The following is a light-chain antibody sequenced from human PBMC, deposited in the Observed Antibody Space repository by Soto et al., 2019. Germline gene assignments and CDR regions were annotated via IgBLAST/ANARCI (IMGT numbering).Light chain of an antibody. CDR2: DVS. Sequence: QSALTQTASVSGSPGQSITISCTGTSSDVGGYNYVSWYQQHPGKAPKLMIYDVSNRPSGVSNRFSGSKSGNTASLTISGLQSEDEADYYCSSYTSSSTYVFGTGTKLTV. V-gene: IGLV2-14*01. CDR3: SSYTSSSTYV. J-gene: IGLJ1*01. CDR1: SSDVGGYNY.